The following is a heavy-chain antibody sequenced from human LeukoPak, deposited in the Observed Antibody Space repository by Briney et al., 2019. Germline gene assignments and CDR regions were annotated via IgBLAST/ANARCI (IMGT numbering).Heavy chain of an antibody. V-gene: IGHV4-38-2*01. J-gene: IGHJ5*02. Sequence: SETLSLTCAVSGYSISSGYYWGWIRQPPGKGLEWIGSIYHSGSTYYNPSLKSRVTIPVDTSKNQFSLKLSSVTAADTAVYYCARLDSGYDYDWFDPWGQGTLVTVSS. D-gene: IGHD5-12*01. CDR3: ARLDSGYDYDWFDP. CDR2: IYHSGST. CDR1: GYSISSGYY.